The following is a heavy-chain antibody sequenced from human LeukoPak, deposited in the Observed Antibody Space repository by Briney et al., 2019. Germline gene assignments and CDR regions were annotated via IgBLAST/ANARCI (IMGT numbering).Heavy chain of an antibody. Sequence: SETLSLTCAVYGGSFSGYYWSWIRQPPGKGLEWIGEINHSGSTNYNPSLKSRVTISVDTSKNQFSLKLSSVTAADTAVYYCARLSFPWDYYYMDVWGKGTTVTISS. CDR2: INHSGST. CDR1: GGSFSGYY. J-gene: IGHJ6*03. CDR3: ARLSFPWDYYYMDV. D-gene: IGHD2/OR15-2a*01. V-gene: IGHV4-34*01.